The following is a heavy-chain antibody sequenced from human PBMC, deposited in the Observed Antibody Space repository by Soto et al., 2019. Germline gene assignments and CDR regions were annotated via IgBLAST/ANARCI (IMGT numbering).Heavy chain of an antibody. CDR3: AHRGVVRSLRFGP. CDR2: IYWNDDK. D-gene: IGHD2-15*01. CDR1: GFSLSTSGVG. J-gene: IGHJ5*02. V-gene: IGHV2-5*01. Sequence: QITLKESGPTLVNPTQTLTLTCTFSGFSLSTSGVGVGWIRQPPGEALEWLALIYWNDDKRHRLSLKSRPTRSKDKSKSHVVLTTTNMDPVDTATYYCAHRGVVRSLRFGPWGQGTLVTVSS.